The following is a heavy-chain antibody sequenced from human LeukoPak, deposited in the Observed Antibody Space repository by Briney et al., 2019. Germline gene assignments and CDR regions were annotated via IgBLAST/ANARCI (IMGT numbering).Heavy chain of an antibody. Sequence: VASVKVSCKASGYTFTSYWIGWVRQMPGKGLEWMGIIYPGDSDTRYSPSFQGQVTISADKSISTAYLQWSSLKASDTAMYYCARSEQQLAFDYWGQGTLVTVSS. CDR3: ARSEQQLAFDY. CDR2: IYPGDSDT. D-gene: IGHD6-13*01. V-gene: IGHV5-51*01. CDR1: GYTFTSYW. J-gene: IGHJ4*02.